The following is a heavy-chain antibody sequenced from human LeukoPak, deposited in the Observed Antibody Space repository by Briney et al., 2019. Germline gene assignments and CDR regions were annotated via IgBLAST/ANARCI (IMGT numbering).Heavy chain of an antibody. J-gene: IGHJ4*02. Sequence: GGSLRLSCAASGFTFDDYAMHWVRQAPGKGLEWVSGISWNCGSIGYADSVKGRFTISRDNAKNSLYLQMNSLRAEDTALYYCAKGPLFDYWGQGTLVTVSS. CDR1: GFTFDDYA. CDR2: ISWNCGSI. CDR3: AKGPLFDY. V-gene: IGHV3-9*01.